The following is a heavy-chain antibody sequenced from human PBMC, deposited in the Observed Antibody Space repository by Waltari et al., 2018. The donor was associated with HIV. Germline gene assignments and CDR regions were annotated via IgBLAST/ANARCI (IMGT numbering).Heavy chain of an antibody. CDR1: GDSMSGYY. J-gene: IGHJ4*02. Sequence: QVQLQESGPGLVKPSETLSLTCTVSGDSMSGYYWSWIRQTPGKGLEWIVYLYFGGSSNYNPSLRSRVTISLDTSSNQFSLTVNSVSAADTAIYYCARGDSNGYYFDYWGQGTLVTVSS. CDR3: ARGDSNGYYFDY. CDR2: LYFGGSS. V-gene: IGHV4-59*01. D-gene: IGHD3-22*01.